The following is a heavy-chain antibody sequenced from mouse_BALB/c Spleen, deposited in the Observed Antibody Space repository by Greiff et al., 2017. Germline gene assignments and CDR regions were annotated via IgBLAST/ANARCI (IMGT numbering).Heavy chain of an antibody. CDR2: INPSNGRT. V-gene: IGHV1S81*02. D-gene: IGHD2-13*01. J-gene: IGHJ3*01. CDR3: ARRNYGDEGWFAY. Sequence: QVQLQQPGAELVKPGASVKLSCKASGYTFTSYWMHWVKQRPGQGLEWIGEINPSNGRTNYNEKFKSKATLTVDKSSSTAYMQLSSLTSEDSAVYYGARRNYGDEGWFAYWGQGTLVTVSA. CDR1: GYTFTSYW.